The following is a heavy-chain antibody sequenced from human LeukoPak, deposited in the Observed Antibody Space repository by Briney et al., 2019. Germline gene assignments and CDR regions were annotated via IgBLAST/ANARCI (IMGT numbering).Heavy chain of an antibody. J-gene: IGHJ4*02. D-gene: IGHD1-14*01. CDR1: GFAVGSNY. Sequence: GGSLRLSCVASGFAVGSNYMSWVRQAPGKGLEWVSLIYSGGAIRYADSVKGRFTISRDSSKSTLFLQMNDLTVEDTARYYCARRPGNWGQGILVTVSS. CDR3: ARRPGN. CDR2: IYSGGAI. V-gene: IGHV3-53*01.